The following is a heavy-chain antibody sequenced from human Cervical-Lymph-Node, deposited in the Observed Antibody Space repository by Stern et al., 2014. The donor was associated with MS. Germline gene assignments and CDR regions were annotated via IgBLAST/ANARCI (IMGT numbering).Heavy chain of an antibody. CDR3: AHSRVKYCRGGTCYSSLFDY. D-gene: IGHD2-15*01. CDR2: LSLGDGK. V-gene: IGHV2-5*02. CDR1: GFSVATAGVG. Sequence: QVTLKESGPTLVKPTQTVTLTCTLSGFSVATAGVGVGWIRQPPGKALEWLLRLSLGDGKLYSPSLKNRLTIIKDTSKNQVVLTMTNVDPVDTATYYCAHSRVKYCRGGTCYSSLFDYWGQGTLVTVSS. J-gene: IGHJ4*02.